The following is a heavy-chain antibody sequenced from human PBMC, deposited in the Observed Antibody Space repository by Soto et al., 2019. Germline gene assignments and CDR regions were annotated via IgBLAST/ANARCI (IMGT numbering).Heavy chain of an antibody. D-gene: IGHD3-22*01. CDR3: ARHGYYDSSGYWGDYYYYYGMDV. J-gene: IGHJ6*02. CDR2: IYPGDSDT. V-gene: IGHV5-51*01. CDR1: GDSFTSYW. Sequence: VESLKISCSGSGDSFTSYWIGWGRQMPWKGLEWMGIIYPGDSDTRYSPSFQGQVTISADKSISTAYLQWSSLKASDTAMYYCARHGYYDSSGYWGDYYYYYGMDVWGQGTTVTVSS.